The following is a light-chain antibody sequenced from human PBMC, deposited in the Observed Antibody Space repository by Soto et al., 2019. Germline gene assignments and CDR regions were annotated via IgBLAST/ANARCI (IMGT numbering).Light chain of an antibody. CDR1: GSNIGGFNY. CDR3: SSYTSSGTVI. CDR2: EVS. Sequence: QSALTQPASVSGSPGQSITISCTGTGSNIGGFNYVSWYQQYPGKAPKLMIYEVSNRPSGVSNRFSGSKSGNTASLTISGLQAEDEADYYCSSYTSSGTVIFGGGTKLTVL. V-gene: IGLV2-14*01. J-gene: IGLJ2*01.